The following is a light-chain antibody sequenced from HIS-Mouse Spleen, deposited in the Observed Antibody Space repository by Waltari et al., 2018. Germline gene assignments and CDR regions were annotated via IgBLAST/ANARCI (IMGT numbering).Light chain of an antibody. CDR1: QSVSSN. V-gene: IGKV3-15*01. Sequence: EIVMTQSPATLSVSPGERATLSCRASQSVSSNLAWYQQKPGQAPRLLTYGASTRATGIPARFSGSESGTEFTLTISSMQSEDFAVYYCQQYNNWPPITFGQGTRLEIK. CDR3: QQYNNWPPIT. J-gene: IGKJ5*01. CDR2: GAS.